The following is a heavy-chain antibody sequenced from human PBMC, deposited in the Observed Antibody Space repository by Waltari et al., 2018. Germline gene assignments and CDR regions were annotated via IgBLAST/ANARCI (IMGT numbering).Heavy chain of an antibody. Sequence: QVQLVQSGAEVKKPGASVTVSCKASGYPFTSQDINWVRQATGQGPEWLGWMNPESGNTGYAQKFQGRVTMTRDTSTTTAYMELSSLRSDDTAVYFCARGLSSSWFGMDVWGQGTAVTVSS. V-gene: IGHV1-8*01. CDR3: ARGLSSSWFGMDV. CDR2: MNPESGNT. J-gene: IGHJ6*02. D-gene: IGHD6-13*01. CDR1: GYPFTSQD.